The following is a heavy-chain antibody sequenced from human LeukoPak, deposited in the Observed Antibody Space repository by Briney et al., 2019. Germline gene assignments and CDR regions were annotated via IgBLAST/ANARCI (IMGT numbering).Heavy chain of an antibody. D-gene: IGHD1-26*01. V-gene: IGHV3-30*02. CDR3: AKDAWEVGATSEIDY. Sequence: PGGSPRLSCATSGFIFSSYGIHWVRQAPGKGLEWVAFIRYDGSDKYYADSVKGRFTISRDNSKNKVYLQTNSLRAEDTAVYYCAKDAWEVGATSEIDYWGQGTLVTVSS. J-gene: IGHJ4*02. CDR1: GFIFSSYG. CDR2: IRYDGSDK.